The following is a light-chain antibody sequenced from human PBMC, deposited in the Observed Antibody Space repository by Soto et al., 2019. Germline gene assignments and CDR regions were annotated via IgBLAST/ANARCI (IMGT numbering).Light chain of an antibody. J-gene: IGLJ1*01. Sequence: QSVVRQPPSVAGAPGQRVTISCTGSSSNIGAGYDVHWYQQLPGTAPKLLIYGNSNRTSGVPDRFSGSKSGASASLAITGLQAGDVADYYCQSYDSSLSGYVFGTGTKLTVL. CDR2: GNS. CDR1: SSNIGAGYD. CDR3: QSYDSSLSGYV. V-gene: IGLV1-40*03.